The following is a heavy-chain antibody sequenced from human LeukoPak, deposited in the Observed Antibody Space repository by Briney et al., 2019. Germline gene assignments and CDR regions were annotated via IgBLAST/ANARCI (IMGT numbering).Heavy chain of an antibody. V-gene: IGHV4-59*01. CDR1: GESISGYY. Sequence: SQTLSLTCTVSGESISGYYWTWIRQPPGKGLEWIVYIYYSGSINYNPSLKSRITISVDTSKNQFSLRLSSVTAADTAVYYCARLRGNYFPDYWGQGTLVTVSS. D-gene: IGHD2/OR15-2a*01. J-gene: IGHJ4*02. CDR3: ARLRGNYFPDY. CDR2: IYYSGSI.